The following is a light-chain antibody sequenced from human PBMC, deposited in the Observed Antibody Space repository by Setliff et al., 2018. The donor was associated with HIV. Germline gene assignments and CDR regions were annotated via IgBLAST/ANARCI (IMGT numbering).Light chain of an antibody. CDR3: SAYTSSGSLWV. CDR1: SSDIGGYNY. V-gene: IGLV2-14*03. CDR2: DVS. J-gene: IGLJ1*01. Sequence: QSALSQPASVSGSPGQSITISCSGTSSDIGGYNYVSWYQQHPGKVPKLMIFDVSNRPSGVSNRFSGSKSGNTASLTISGLQAEDEADYYCSAYTSSGSLWVFGTGTKVTVL.